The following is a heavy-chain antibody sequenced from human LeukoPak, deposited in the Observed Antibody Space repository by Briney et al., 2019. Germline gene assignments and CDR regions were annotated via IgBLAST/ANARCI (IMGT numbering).Heavy chain of an antibody. Sequence: SVKVSCKASGGTFSSYAISWVRQAPGQGLEWMGGIIPIFGTANYAQKFQGRVTITTDESTSTAYMELSSLRSEDTAVYYCARQWSRTQYYYYMDVWGKGTTVTASS. D-gene: IGHD2-2*01. J-gene: IGHJ6*03. CDR1: GGTFSSYA. CDR3: ARQWSRTQYYYYMDV. V-gene: IGHV1-69*05. CDR2: IIPIFGTA.